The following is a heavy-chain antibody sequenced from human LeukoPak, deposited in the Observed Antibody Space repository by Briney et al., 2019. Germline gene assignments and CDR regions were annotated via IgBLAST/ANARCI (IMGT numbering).Heavy chain of an antibody. J-gene: IGHJ4*02. Sequence: GGSLRLSCAASGVIFSSYAMSWVRQTPEKGLEWVSGIGAGDTGTYYADSVKGRFTMSRDISKNTLYLEMNSLRVEDTAVHYCAKEAYRVGRPLFDYWGQGTLVTVSS. D-gene: IGHD1-26*01. CDR3: AKEAYRVGRPLFDY. V-gene: IGHV3-23*01. CDR2: IGAGDTGT. CDR1: GVIFSSYA.